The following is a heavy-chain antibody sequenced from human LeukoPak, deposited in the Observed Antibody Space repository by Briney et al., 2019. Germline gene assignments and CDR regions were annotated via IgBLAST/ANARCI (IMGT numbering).Heavy chain of an antibody. Sequence: PGGSLRLSCAASGFTFSSYAMNWVCQAPGKGLEWVSAITSCGGSTYYADSVKGRFTISRDNSKHTLYLQMNSLRAEDTAVYYCAKDLRSRYSGYDLGDYWGQGTLVTVSS. D-gene: IGHD5-12*01. J-gene: IGHJ4*02. V-gene: IGHV3-23*01. CDR1: GFTFSSYA. CDR2: ITSCGGST. CDR3: AKDLRSRYSGYDLGDY.